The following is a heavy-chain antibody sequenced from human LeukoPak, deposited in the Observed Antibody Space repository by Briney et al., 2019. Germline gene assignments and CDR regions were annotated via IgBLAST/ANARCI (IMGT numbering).Heavy chain of an antibody. Sequence: SQTLSLTCAISGDSVSSNSAAWNWTRQSPSRGLEWLGRTYYRSKWYNDYAVSVKSRITINPDTSKNQFSLQLNSVTPEDTAVYYCARETYSPTYGMDVWGQGTTVTVSS. CDR2: TYYRSKWYN. CDR1: GDSVSSNSAA. CDR3: ARETYSPTYGMDV. V-gene: IGHV6-1*01. D-gene: IGHD5-12*01. J-gene: IGHJ6*02.